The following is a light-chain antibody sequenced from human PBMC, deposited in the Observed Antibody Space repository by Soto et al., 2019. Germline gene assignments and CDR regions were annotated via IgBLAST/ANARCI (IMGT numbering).Light chain of an antibody. Sequence: ETMMTQSPDTLSVSLGERATLSCRASQSLRSSLAWYQQKPGQAPRLLIYGASNRATGTPDRFSGSGSGTAFTLAISRLEPEDFAIYYCQQYVTSPAITFGQGTRLEIK. J-gene: IGKJ5*01. CDR1: QSLRSS. CDR3: QQYVTSPAIT. CDR2: GAS. V-gene: IGKV3-20*01.